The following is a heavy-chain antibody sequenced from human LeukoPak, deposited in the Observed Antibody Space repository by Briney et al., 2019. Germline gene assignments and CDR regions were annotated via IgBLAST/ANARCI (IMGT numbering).Heavy chain of an antibody. CDR3: ARGDTMIAQSWFDP. Sequence: PSETLSLTCTVSGGSISSYYWSWIRQPPGKGLEWIGYIYYSGSTNYNPSLKSRVTISVDTSKNQFSLKLSSVTAADTAVYYCARGDTMIAQSWFDPWGQGTLVTVSS. CDR1: GGSISSYY. CDR2: IYYSGST. D-gene: IGHD3-22*01. V-gene: IGHV4-59*01. J-gene: IGHJ5*02.